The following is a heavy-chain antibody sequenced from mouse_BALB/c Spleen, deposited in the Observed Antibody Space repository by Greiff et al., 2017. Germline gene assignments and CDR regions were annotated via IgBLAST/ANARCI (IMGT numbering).Heavy chain of an antibody. Sequence: DVKLVESGGGLVKPGGSLKLSCAASGFTFSDYYMYWVRQTPEKRLEWVATISDGGSYTYYPDSVKGRFTISRDNAKNNLYLQMSSLKSEDTAMYYCARDGGDRYDDAMDYWGQGTSVTVSS. J-gene: IGHJ4*01. CDR2: ISDGGSYT. CDR1: GFTFSDYY. CDR3: ARDGGDRYDDAMDY. V-gene: IGHV5-4*02. D-gene: IGHD2-14*01.